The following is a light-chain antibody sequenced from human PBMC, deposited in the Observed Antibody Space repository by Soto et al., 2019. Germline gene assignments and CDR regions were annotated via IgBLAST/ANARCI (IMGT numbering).Light chain of an antibody. J-gene: IGKJ1*01. V-gene: IGKV3-20*01. CDR2: DAS. CDR3: HQYASSPLT. Sequence: EIVLTQSPGTLSLSPGERATLSCRASQTVGSNYLAWYQQKPGQAPRLLIYDASSRATGIPDRFSGSGSGTDFTLTFSRLEPEDFAVYYCHQYASSPLTFGEGTNVEIK. CDR1: QTVGSNY.